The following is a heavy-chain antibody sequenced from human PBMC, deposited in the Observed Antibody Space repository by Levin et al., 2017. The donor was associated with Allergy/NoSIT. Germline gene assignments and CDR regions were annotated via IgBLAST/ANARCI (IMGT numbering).Heavy chain of an antibody. Sequence: GGSLRLSCAASGFTFSNYAMAWVRQAPGKGLEWVSAITGSGGDTYYADSAKGRFTISRDNSKDTVYLQMNSLRAEDTAIYYCAKGSSSGWPYYFDYWGQETLVTVSS. CDR3: AKGSSSGWPYYFDY. J-gene: IGHJ4*02. CDR2: ITGSGGDT. CDR1: GFTFSNYA. V-gene: IGHV3-23*01. D-gene: IGHD6-19*01.